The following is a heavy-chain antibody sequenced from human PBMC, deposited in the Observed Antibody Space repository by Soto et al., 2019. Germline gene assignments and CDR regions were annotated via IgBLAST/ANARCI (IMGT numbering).Heavy chain of an antibody. V-gene: IGHV1-24*01. CDR2: LSPEDGDT. CDR1: GYTLTELA. J-gene: IGHJ5*02. D-gene: IGHD1-20*01. CDR3: AIDRGNWFSWFDP. Sequence: ASGHGSCKVSGYTLTELAIKWVRQAPGKGLEWMGCLSPEDGDTIYAQKFQGRVTMTADTSTNTAYMELTSLRSEATAGYYCAIDRGNWFSWFDPWGQGTLVTVSS.